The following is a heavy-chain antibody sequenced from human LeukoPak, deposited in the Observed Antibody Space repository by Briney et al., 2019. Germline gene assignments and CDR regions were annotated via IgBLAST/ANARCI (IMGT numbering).Heavy chain of an antibody. CDR1: GFTFSDFA. D-gene: IGHD5-24*01. CDR2: VSNSGGSR. V-gene: IGHV3-23*01. CDR3: AKDGLSGYNFDY. Sequence: GGSLRLSCAASGFTFSDFAMAWVRQAPGKGLEWVSTVSNSGGSRYHADSVKGRFTISRDNSQNTLFLQMNSLRGEDAAVYYCAKDGLSGYNFDYWGQGTLVSVSS. J-gene: IGHJ4*02.